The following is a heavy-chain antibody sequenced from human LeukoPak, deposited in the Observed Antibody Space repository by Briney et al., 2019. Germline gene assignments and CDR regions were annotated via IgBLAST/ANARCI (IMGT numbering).Heavy chain of an antibody. CDR3: ASTVGGPPDY. J-gene: IGHJ4*02. V-gene: IGHV1-46*01. D-gene: IGHD1-26*01. CDR2: INPSGGST. Sequence: EASVTVSCKASGYTFTNYYMHWVRQAPGQGLEWMGIINPSGGSTTYAQKFQGRLSMTRDTSTSTVYMELSSLRSEDTAVYYCASTVGGPPDYWGQGTLVTVSS. CDR1: GYTFTNYY.